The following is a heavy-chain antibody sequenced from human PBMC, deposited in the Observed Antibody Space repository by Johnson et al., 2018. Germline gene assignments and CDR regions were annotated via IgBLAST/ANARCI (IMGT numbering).Heavy chain of an antibody. V-gene: IGHV1-8*01. CDR1: GYTFSNND. Sequence: QVQLVESGAEVKKPGASVKVSCKAFGYTFSNNDINWVRQATGQGLEWMGWMNPKSGNTGYAQKFQGRVTMTRNTSISTAYMELSSLRSEDTAVYYCARSGRFDPWGQGTLVTVSS. CDR3: ARSGRFDP. D-gene: IGHD3-10*01. J-gene: IGHJ5*02. CDR2: MNPKSGNT.